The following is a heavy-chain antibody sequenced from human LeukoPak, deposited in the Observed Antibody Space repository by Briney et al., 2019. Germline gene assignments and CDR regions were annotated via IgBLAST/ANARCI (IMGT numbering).Heavy chain of an antibody. J-gene: IGHJ4*02. CDR2: IYNIVNT. CDR3: ARKRTGDQGYYFDY. CDR1: GDSVSSGGYY. Sequence: SETLSLTCTVSGDSVSSGGYYWSWIRQSPGKGLEWIGYIYNIVNTNYNPSLKTRVTISVDTSKNQFSLKVSSVTAADTAVYYCARKRTGDQGYYFDYWGQGTLVTVSS. D-gene: IGHD1-1*01. V-gene: IGHV4-61*08.